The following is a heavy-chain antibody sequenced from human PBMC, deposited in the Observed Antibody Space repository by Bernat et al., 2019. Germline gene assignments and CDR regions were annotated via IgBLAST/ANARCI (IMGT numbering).Heavy chain of an antibody. J-gene: IGHJ4*02. CDR2: INSDGGSA. D-gene: IGHD1-7*01. Sequence: EVQLVESGGGLVQPGGSLRLSCATSGFTFSTYWMHWVRQAPGKGLVWVSRINSDGGSATYADSVKGRFTISRDNAKNTLYLQMNSLKADDTAVYYCARETNRLRDYWGQGTLVTVSS. CDR3: ARETNRLRDY. CDR1: GFTFSTYW. V-gene: IGHV3-74*01.